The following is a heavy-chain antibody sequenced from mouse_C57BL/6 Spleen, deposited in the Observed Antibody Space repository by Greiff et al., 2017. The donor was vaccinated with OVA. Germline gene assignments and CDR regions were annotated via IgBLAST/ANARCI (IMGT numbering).Heavy chain of an antibody. D-gene: IGHD2-5*01. J-gene: IGHJ1*03. V-gene: IGHV2-2*01. Sequence: QVQLQQSGPGLVQPSQSLSITCTVSGFSLTSYGVHWVRQSPGKGLEWLGVIWSGGSTDYNAAFISRLSTSMANSMSQVFLKMNSLQADNTAIYYCAITPANSSNDWYCSVRGTGGAVTVTS. CDR3: AITPANSSNDWYCSV. CDR1: GFSLTSYG. CDR2: IWSGGST.